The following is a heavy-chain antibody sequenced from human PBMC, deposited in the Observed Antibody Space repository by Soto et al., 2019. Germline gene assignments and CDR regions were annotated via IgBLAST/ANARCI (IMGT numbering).Heavy chain of an antibody. D-gene: IGHD1-1*01. CDR2: LYDVDGS. CDR3: ATWHEREHAFDG. J-gene: IGHJ3*01. CDR1: GLTISGKKY. V-gene: IGHV3-53*01. Sequence: DVQLVESGGGLIQPGESLRLSCAAFGLTISGKKYVAWVRQAPGKGLEWVSALYDVDGSFYADSVTGLFTTTSDSSKTTVYLQMNDLRPDDTAVYYCATWHEREHAFDGWGQGTTVNISS.